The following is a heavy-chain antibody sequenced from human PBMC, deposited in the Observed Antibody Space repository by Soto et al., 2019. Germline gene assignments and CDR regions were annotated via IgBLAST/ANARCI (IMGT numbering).Heavy chain of an antibody. D-gene: IGHD3-3*01. CDR2: IYPGDSDT. CDR1: GYSFTSYW. J-gene: IGHJ5*02. CDR3: ARHRGDYDFWSGYPTYNWFDP. Sequence: GESLKISCKGSGYSFTSYWIGWVRQMPGKGLEWMGIIYPGDSDTRYSPSFQGQVTISADKSISTAYLQWSSLKASDTAMYYCARHRGDYDFWSGYPTYNWFDPWGQGTLVTVSS. V-gene: IGHV5-51*01.